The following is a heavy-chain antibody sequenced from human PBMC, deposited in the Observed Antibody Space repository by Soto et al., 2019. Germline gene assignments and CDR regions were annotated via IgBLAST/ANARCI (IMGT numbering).Heavy chain of an antibody. CDR3: AARIVGAKFDP. Sequence: TLSLTCTVSGGSISSGGYYWSWIRQHPGKGLEWIGYIYYSGSTYYNPSLKSRVTISVDTSKNQFSLKLSSVTAADTAVYYCAARIVGAKFDPWGQGTLVTVSS. D-gene: IGHD1-26*01. CDR1: GGSISSGGYY. CDR2: IYYSGST. V-gene: IGHV4-31*03. J-gene: IGHJ5*02.